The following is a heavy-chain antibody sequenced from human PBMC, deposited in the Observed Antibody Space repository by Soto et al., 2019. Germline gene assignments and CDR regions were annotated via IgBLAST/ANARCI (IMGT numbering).Heavy chain of an antibody. CDR3: ARSYGSGSPNDY. CDR2: IYYSGST. V-gene: IGHV4-59*01. CDR1: GGSISSYY. D-gene: IGHD3-10*01. J-gene: IGHJ4*02. Sequence: PSETLSLTCTVSGGSISSYYWSWIRQPPGKGLEWIGYIYYSGSTNYNPPLKSRVTISVDTSKNQFSLKLSSVTAADTAVYYCARSYGSGSPNDYWGQGTLVTVSS.